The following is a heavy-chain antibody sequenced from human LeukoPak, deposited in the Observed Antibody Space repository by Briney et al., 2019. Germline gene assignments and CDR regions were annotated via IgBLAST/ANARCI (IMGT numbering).Heavy chain of an antibody. CDR1: GFTFSSYG. CDR2: ISYDGSNR. V-gene: IGHV3-30*03. CDR3: ARTTASDY. D-gene: IGHD1-1*01. Sequence: PGRSLRLSCAASGFTFSSYGMHWVRQAPGKGLEWVAVISYDGSNRYYADSVKGRFTISRDTSKNTLYLQVNSLRAEDTAVYYCARTTASDYWGQGTLVTVSS. J-gene: IGHJ4*02.